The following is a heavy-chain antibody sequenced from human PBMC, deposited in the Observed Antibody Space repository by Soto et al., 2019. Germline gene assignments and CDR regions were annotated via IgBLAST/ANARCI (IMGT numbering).Heavy chain of an antibody. D-gene: IGHD2-21*02. CDR2: ISYSGNT. J-gene: IGHJ5*02. Sequence: SSEILSLTCTVSGASITSDYWSWIRQPPGKGLEWIGYISYSGNTNYHPSLESRVTISVDTSKNQISLNVRSVTAADTAVYFCARSLSPQCGGDCYYAWGQGTLVTVSS. CDR3: ARSLSPQCGGDCYYA. V-gene: IGHV4-59*01. CDR1: GASITSDY.